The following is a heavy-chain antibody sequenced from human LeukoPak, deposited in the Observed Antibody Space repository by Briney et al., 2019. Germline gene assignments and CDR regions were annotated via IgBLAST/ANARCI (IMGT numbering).Heavy chain of an antibody. CDR2: IKPKTDGETT. D-gene: IGHD3-10*01. Sequence: PGGSLRLSCAASGFTFTSAWMNWVRQVTGKGLEWVGHIKPKTDGETTDYAAPVKGRFTISREDSKSTLYLQMDSLKTEDTAVYYCTRGHYGRWGQGTLVTVSS. CDR3: TRGHYGR. CDR1: GFTFTSAW. V-gene: IGHV3-15*01. J-gene: IGHJ4*02.